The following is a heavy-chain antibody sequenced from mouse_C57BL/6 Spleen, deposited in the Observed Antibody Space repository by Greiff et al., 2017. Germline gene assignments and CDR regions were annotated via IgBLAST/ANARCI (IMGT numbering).Heavy chain of an antibody. J-gene: IGHJ3*01. D-gene: IGHD1-1*01. CDR3: ARGGYGSSRAWFAY. CDR1: GFTFSDYG. CDR2: ISSGSSTI. Sequence: EVQLQQSGGGLVKPGGSLKLSCAASGFTFSDYGMHWVRQAPEKGLEWVAYISSGSSTIYYADTVKGRFTISRDNAKNTLFLQMTSLRSEDTAMYYCARGGYGSSRAWFAYWGQGTLVTVSA. V-gene: IGHV5-17*01.